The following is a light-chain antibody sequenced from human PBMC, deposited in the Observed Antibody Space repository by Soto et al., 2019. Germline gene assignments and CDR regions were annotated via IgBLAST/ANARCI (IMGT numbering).Light chain of an antibody. CDR3: AAWDDSLNGVL. Sequence: QSVLTQPPSASGTPGQRVTISCSGSSSNIRSNTVNWYQQLPGTAPKLLNYNNNHRPSGVPDRISGSKSGTTASLAISGLQSEDEADYYCAAWDDSLNGVLFGGGTKLTVL. J-gene: IGLJ2*01. CDR1: SSNIRSNT. V-gene: IGLV1-44*01. CDR2: NNN.